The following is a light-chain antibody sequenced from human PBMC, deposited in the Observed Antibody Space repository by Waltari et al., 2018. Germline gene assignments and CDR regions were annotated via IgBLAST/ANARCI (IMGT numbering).Light chain of an antibody. J-gene: IGKJ4*01. CDR1: QSVLYSSNNKNY. V-gene: IGKV4-1*01. CDR2: WAS. CDR3: QQYYVTPLT. Sequence: DIVMTQSPDSLAVSLGERATINCKSSQSVLYSSNNKNYLVWYQQKPGQPPKVVVYWASTRASGVPDRFSGSGSGTDFTLTISSLQAEDVAVYYCQQYYVTPLTFGGGTKVEIK.